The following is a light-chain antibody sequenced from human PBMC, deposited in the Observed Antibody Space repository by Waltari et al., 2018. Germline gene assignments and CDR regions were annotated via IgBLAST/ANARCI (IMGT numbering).Light chain of an antibody. Sequence: QSALTQPASVSGSPGQSITVSCTGTSSDVGSYNLVSWYQQHPGKAPKLMLYRGSKRPSGVSNRFSVSKSGNTASLTISGLQAEDEADYYCCSYAGSSTLLFGGVTKVTVL. J-gene: IGLJ2*01. V-gene: IGLV2-23*01. CDR2: RGS. CDR3: CSYAGSSTLL. CDR1: SSDVGSYNL.